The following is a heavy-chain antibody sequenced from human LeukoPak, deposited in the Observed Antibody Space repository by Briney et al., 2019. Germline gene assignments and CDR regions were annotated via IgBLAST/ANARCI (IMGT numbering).Heavy chain of an antibody. CDR1: GGSFSGYY. CDR2: INHSGST. D-gene: IGHD3-22*01. Sequence: SETVSLTCAVYGGSFSGYYWSWIRQPPGKGLEWIGEINHSGSTNYNPSLKSRVTISVDTSKNQFSLKLSSVTAADTAVYYCARGHSLYSGRPMRRGDWFDPWGQGTLVTVSS. V-gene: IGHV4-34*01. J-gene: IGHJ5*02. CDR3: ARGHSLYSGRPMRRGDWFDP.